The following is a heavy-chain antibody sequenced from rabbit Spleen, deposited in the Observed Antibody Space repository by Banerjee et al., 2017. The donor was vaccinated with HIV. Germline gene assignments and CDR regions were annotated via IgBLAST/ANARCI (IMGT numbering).Heavy chain of an antibody. CDR1: GFTLSSYYM. J-gene: IGHJ4*01. CDR3: TRDDGSGHYIDGYFNL. Sequence: QEQLEESAGGLVQPGGSLKLSCKASGFTLSSYYMNWVRQAPGKGLEWIGFIYTGNGKNYYASWAKGRVTISKTSSTTVTLQVTSLTAVDTATYFCTRDDGSGHYIDGYFNLWGPGTLVTVS. V-gene: IGHV1S45*01. CDR2: IYTGNGKN. D-gene: IGHD1-1*01.